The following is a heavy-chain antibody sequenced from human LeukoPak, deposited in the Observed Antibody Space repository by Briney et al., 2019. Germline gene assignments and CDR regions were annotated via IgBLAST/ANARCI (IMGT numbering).Heavy chain of an antibody. Sequence: PSETLPLTCTVSGGSISSYYWSWIRQPPGKGLEWIGYIYYSGSTKYNPSLKSRVTISVDTSKNQFSLKLSSVTAADTAVYYCARGGWYYDCWGQGTLVTVSS. CDR1: GGSISSYY. CDR3: ARGGWYYDC. D-gene: IGHD6-19*01. CDR2: IYYSGST. V-gene: IGHV4-59*01. J-gene: IGHJ4*02.